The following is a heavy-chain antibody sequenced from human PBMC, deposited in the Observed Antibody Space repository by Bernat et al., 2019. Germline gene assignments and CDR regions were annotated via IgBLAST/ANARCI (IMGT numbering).Heavy chain of an antibody. CDR1: GFTFGDYA. Sequence: EVQLVESGGGLVQPGRSLRLSCAASGFTFGDYAMSWFRQAPGKGLEWVGFIRSKAYGGTTEYAASVKGRFTISRDDSKSIAYLQMNSLKTEDTAVYYCTREAGSGSYYAHYFDYWGQGTLVTVSS. V-gene: IGHV3-49*03. CDR2: IRSKAYGGTT. CDR3: TREAGSGSYYAHYFDY. D-gene: IGHD3-10*01. J-gene: IGHJ4*02.